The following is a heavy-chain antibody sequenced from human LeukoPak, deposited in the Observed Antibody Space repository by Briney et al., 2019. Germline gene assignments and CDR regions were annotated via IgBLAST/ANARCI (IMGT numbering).Heavy chain of an antibody. D-gene: IGHD3-10*01. V-gene: IGHV3-20*04. J-gene: IGHJ3*02. CDR1: GFTFDDYG. Sequence: GGTLRLSCAASGFTFDDYGMSWVRQTPGKGLEWVSGINSNGGRTGYADSVKGRFTISRDNAKNSLYLQMNSLRAEDTAVYYCAKVRGFGGLDAFDIWGQGTMVTVSS. CDR2: INSNGGRT. CDR3: AKVRGFGGLDAFDI.